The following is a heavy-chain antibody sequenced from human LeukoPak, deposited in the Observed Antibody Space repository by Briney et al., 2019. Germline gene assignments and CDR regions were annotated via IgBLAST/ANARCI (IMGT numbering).Heavy chain of an antibody. J-gene: IGHJ4*02. CDR1: GFTFSSYA. CDR3: ARTGCSGGSCYSWLDY. CDR2: ISYDGSNK. Sequence: PGGSLRLSCAASGFTFSSYAMHWVRQAPGKGLEWVAVISYDGSNKYYADSVKGRFTISRDNSKNTLYLQMNSLRAEDTAVYYCARTGCSGGSCYSWLDYWGQGALVTVSS. D-gene: IGHD2-15*01. V-gene: IGHV3-30*01.